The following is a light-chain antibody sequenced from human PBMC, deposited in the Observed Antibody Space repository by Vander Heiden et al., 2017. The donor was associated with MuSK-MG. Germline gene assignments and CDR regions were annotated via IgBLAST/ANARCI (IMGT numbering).Light chain of an antibody. CDR2: GVS. Sequence: EIVLTQPPATLSSSPGERATLSCTARQILSSSYLAWYQQKPGQAPRLLIYGVSSRATGIPDRFSGTGSGTDFTLTISRLEPEDFAVYYCQQYASSPITFGQGTRVEIK. CDR1: QILSSSY. CDR3: QQYASSPIT. J-gene: IGKJ5*01. V-gene: IGKV3-20*01.